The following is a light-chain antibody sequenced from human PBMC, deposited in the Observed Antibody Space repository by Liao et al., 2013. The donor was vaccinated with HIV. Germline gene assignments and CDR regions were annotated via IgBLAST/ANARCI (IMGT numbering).Light chain of an antibody. Sequence: SYVVTQPPSVSVAPGKTARITCGGNNIGSKSAQWYQQKPGQAPILVIYKDNARPSGIPERFSGSSSGTTVTLTISGAQVEDEADYYCYSAADNMRVFGGGTRLTVL. CDR1: NIGSKS. J-gene: IGLJ3*02. V-gene: IGLV3-27*01. CDR2: KDN. CDR3: YSAADNMRV.